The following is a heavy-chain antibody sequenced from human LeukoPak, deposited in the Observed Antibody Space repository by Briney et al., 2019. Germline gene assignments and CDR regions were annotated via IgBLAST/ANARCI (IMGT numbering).Heavy chain of an antibody. CDR1: GFTFTNYW. Sequence: PGGSLRLSCVASGFTFTNYWMHWVRQAPGKGLVWVARMNSDASSTSYADSVKGRFTISRDNAKKTLYLQMNRLRAEDTAVYYCARGLDYGGPLRGQGTLVTVSP. V-gene: IGHV3-74*01. CDR3: ARGLDYGGPL. D-gene: IGHD4-23*01. J-gene: IGHJ4*02. CDR2: MNSDASST.